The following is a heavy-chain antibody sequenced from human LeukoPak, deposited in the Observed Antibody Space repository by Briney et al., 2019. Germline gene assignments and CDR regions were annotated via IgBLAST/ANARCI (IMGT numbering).Heavy chain of an antibody. CDR3: ARGSCSSTSCSPAYYYYGMDV. CDR1: GGSVSSGGYS. D-gene: IGHD2-2*01. CDR2: IYHSGST. J-gene: IGHJ6*02. Sequence: SETLSLTCTVSGGSVSSGGYSWSWIRQPPGKGLEWIGYIYHSGSTYYNPSLKSRVTISVDRSKNQFSLKLSSVTAADTAVYYCARGSCSSTSCSPAYYYYGMDVWGQGTTVTVSS. V-gene: IGHV4-30-2*01.